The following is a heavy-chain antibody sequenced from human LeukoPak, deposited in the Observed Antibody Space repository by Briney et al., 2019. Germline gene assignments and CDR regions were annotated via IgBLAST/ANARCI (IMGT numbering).Heavy chain of an antibody. CDR2: IIPIFGTA. Sequence: ASVKVSCKASGGTFSSYAISWVRQAPGQGLEWMGGIIPIFGTANYAQKFQGRVTITADKSTSTAYMELSSLRSEDTAVYYCARGKDLWFGELFQFDYWGQGTLVTVSS. V-gene: IGHV1-69*06. CDR3: ARGKDLWFGELFQFDY. D-gene: IGHD3-10*01. CDR1: GGTFSSYA. J-gene: IGHJ4*02.